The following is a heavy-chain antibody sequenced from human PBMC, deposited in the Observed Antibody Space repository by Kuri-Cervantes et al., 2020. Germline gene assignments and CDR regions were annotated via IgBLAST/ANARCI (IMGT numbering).Heavy chain of an antibody. CDR3: ARDPQIRYYYDSSGYYYDY. V-gene: IGHV1-2*02. D-gene: IGHD3-22*01. CDR1: GYTFTGYY. J-gene: IGHJ4*02. Sequence: ASVTVSCKASGYTFTGYYMHWVRQAPGQGREWMGWIKPNSGGTNYAQKFQGRVTMTRDTSISTAYMELSRLRSGDTAVYYCARDPQIRYYYDSSGYYYDYWGQGTLVTVSS. CDR2: IKPNSGGT.